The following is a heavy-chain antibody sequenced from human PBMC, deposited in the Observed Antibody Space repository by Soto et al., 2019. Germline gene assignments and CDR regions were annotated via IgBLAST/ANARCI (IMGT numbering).Heavy chain of an antibody. J-gene: IGHJ3*01. CDR3: ARERPLVGSPVADAFDV. D-gene: IGHD2-15*01. CDR2: ISGHNGKT. CDR1: GYNFTTYG. Sequence: GASVKVSCKSSGYNFTTYGVAWVRQAPGQGLEWMGWISGHNGKTFYAQNLQDRVTMTTDTSTSTAYMELRSLRSDDTAVYFCARERPLVGSPVADAFDVWGQGTRVTVSS. V-gene: IGHV1-18*01.